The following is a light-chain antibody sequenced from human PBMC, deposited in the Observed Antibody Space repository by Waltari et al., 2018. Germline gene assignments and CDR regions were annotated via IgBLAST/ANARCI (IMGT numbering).Light chain of an antibody. CDR2: GGA. CDR1: QSVASSY. Sequence: SCRASQSVASSYVAWYQQKPGQAPRLLIYGGAGRATGSPDRFSGSWSETDFSLTISRVRPEDSAVYYCQQYATSPRTFGQGTKVEIK. CDR3: QQYATSPRT. J-gene: IGKJ1*01. V-gene: IGKV3-20*01.